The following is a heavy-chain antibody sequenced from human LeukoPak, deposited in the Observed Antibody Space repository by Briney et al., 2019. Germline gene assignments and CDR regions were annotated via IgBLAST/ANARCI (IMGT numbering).Heavy chain of an antibody. Sequence: GRSLRLSCAASGFPFSSYEMNWVRQAPGKGLEWVSYISSSGDSIYYADSVKGRFTVSRDNAKKSLYLHMNSLRDDDTAVYYCARGTGLDYWGQGTLVTVSS. CDR1: GFPFSSYE. V-gene: IGHV3-48*03. J-gene: IGHJ4*02. D-gene: IGHD1-14*01. CDR3: ARGTGLDY. CDR2: ISSSGDSI.